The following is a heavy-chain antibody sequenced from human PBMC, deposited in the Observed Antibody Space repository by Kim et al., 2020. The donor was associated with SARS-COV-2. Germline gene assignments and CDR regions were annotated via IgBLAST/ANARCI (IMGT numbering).Heavy chain of an antibody. D-gene: IGHD3-9*01. CDR1: GYTFTDYY. V-gene: IGHV1-2*06. CDR2: ISPNSGGT. Sequence: ASVKVSCKASGYTFTDYYIHWVRQAPGQGLEWMGRISPNSGGTNYAQKFQGRVTSTRDTSISTAYMELTRLISDETAVYYCARAQFDILSGYAPPAYWGQGTLVTVSS. CDR3: ARAQFDILSGYAPPAY. J-gene: IGHJ4*02.